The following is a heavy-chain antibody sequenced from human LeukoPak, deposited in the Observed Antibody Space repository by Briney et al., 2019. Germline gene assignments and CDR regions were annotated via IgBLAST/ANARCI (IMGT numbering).Heavy chain of an antibody. CDR1: GFTFSSYG. J-gene: IGHJ3*02. V-gene: IGHV3-30*18. D-gene: IGHD5-12*01. CDR2: ISYDGSNK. CDR3: AKVKYSGYDLNAFDI. Sequence: GGSLRLSCAASGFTFSSYGMHWVRQAPGKGLEWVALISYDGSNKYYADSVKGRFTISRDNSKNTLYLQMNSLRAEDTAVYYCAKVKYSGYDLNAFDIWGQGTMVTVSS.